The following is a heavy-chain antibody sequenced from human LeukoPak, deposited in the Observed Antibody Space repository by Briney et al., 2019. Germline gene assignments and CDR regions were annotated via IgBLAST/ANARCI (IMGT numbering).Heavy chain of an antibody. J-gene: IGHJ4*02. D-gene: IGHD3-22*01. V-gene: IGHV4-61*02. CDR1: GGSISSGSYY. CDR3: ARYGYYYDSSGYCRQYFDD. CDR2: IYTSGSI. Sequence: SQTLSLPCTLSGGSISSGSYYWRWIRQPAGKGLDWIVRIYTSGSINYNPSLKSRVTISVDTSKNQFSLKLSCVTAADTAVYYCARYGYYYDSSGYCRQYFDDWGQGTLVTVSS.